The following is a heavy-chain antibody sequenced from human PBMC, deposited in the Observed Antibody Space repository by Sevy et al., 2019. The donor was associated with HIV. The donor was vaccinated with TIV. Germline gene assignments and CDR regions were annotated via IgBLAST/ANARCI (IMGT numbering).Heavy chain of an antibody. V-gene: IGHV3-23*01. CDR3: AKDFSDVYYYDSSATVDY. CDR1: GIAFSTYG. D-gene: IGHD3-22*01. Sequence: GGSLRLSCAASGIAFSTYGMFWVRQAPGKGLEWVSSISASGYSTYYADSVKGRFTLSRDNSRNTLDLQMNSLRADDTAVYYCAKDFSDVYYYDSSATVDYWGQGTLVTVSS. CDR2: ISASGYST. J-gene: IGHJ4*02.